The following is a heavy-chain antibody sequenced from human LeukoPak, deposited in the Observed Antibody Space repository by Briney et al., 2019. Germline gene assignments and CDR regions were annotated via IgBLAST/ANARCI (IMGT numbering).Heavy chain of an antibody. CDR1: GFTFSSYG. CDR2: ISGNGDST. Sequence: GGSLRLSCAASGFTFSSYGMSWVRQAPGKGLEWISGISGNGDSTYYVDSVKGRFTISRDNSKNTLYMEMNSLRDEDTALYYCARGGGSIRHSYYYYVDVWGKGATVTVSS. V-gene: IGHV3-23*01. CDR3: ARGGGSIRHSYYYYVDV. D-gene: IGHD2-15*01. J-gene: IGHJ6*03.